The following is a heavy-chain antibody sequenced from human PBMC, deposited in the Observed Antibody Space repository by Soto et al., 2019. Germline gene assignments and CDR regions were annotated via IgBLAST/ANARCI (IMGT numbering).Heavy chain of an antibody. V-gene: IGHV3-23*01. CDR3: AKDRCLTTDCHFDY. D-gene: IGHD3-9*01. CDR1: GFTFSTFA. CDR2: ITNSGGTT. Sequence: QPGGSLRLSCAASGFTFSTFAMSWVRQTPGKGLEWVSGITNSGGTTNYADSVKGRFTISRDNSKSTLYLQMNSLTVEDTAVYYCAKDRCLTTDCHFDYWGQGTLVTVSS. J-gene: IGHJ4*02.